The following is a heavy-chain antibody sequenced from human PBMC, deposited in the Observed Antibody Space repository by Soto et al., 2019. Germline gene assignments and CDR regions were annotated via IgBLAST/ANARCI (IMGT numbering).Heavy chain of an antibody. CDR3: AREGLDY. Sequence: PSETLSLTCTVSGGSVSSGSHYWSWIRQPPGKGLEWIGYIYYSGSTDSNPSLKSRVTISVDTSKNQFSLKLSSVTAADTAVYNCAREGLDYWGPGTLVTVSS. J-gene: IGHJ4*02. V-gene: IGHV4-61*01. CDR2: IYYSGST. CDR1: GGSVSSGSHY.